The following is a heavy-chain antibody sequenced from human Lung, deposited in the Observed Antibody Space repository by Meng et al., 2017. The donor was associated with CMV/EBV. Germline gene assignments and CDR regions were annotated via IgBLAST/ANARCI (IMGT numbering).Heavy chain of an antibody. CDR2: ISWNSAIR. Sequence: SLKISXAASGFTLDDYTMYWVRQTPGKGLEWVLAISWNSAIRDYAGSVKGRFIISRDNAKKTLYLQMNTLRIEDTALYYCARAQKSALMTGMGVWGQGTMVTVSS. D-gene: IGHD3-3*01. V-gene: IGHV3-9*01. J-gene: IGHJ6*02. CDR1: GFTLDDYT. CDR3: ARAQKSALMTGMGV.